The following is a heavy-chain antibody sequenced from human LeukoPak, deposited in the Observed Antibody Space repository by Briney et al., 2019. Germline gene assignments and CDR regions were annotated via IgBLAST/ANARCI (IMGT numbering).Heavy chain of an antibody. CDR3: AKRSSYDSSGYSYIDY. V-gene: IGHV3-21*04. CDR1: GFTFSSYS. J-gene: IGHJ4*02. D-gene: IGHD3-22*01. Sequence: GGSLRLSCAASGFTFSSYSMNWVRQAPGKGLEWVSSISCSSSYIYYADSVKGRFTISRDNAKNSLYLQMISLRAEDTAVYYCAKRSSYDSSGYSYIDYWGQGTLVTVSS. CDR2: ISCSSSYI.